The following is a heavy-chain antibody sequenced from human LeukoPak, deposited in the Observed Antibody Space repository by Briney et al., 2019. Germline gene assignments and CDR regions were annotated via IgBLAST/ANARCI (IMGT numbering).Heavy chain of an antibody. CDR2: ITIARDT. Sequence: GGSQRLSCAASVFTFSRYYKHLVRQAAAKGLEWVSAITIARDTYYPGSVTGRFTISRENAKNSLYLQMNSLRGGDTVVYYCARTTVTTGPYWYFDLWGRGTLVTVSS. V-gene: IGHV3-13*01. CDR3: ARTTVTTGPYWYFDL. J-gene: IGHJ2*01. D-gene: IGHD4-17*01. CDR1: VFTFSRYY.